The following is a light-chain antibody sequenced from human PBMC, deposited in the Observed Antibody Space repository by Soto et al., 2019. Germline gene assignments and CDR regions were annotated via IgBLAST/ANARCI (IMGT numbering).Light chain of an antibody. V-gene: IGKV3-11*01. CDR3: QQRSKWPLT. Sequence: EIVLTQSPATLSLSPGERAILSCRASQSVGSYLAWYQQKPGQAPRLLIYDASNRATGVPARFSGSGSGTDFTLTISSLETEDFAVYYCQQRSKWPLTFGGGTKAEI. CDR2: DAS. J-gene: IGKJ4*01. CDR1: QSVGSY.